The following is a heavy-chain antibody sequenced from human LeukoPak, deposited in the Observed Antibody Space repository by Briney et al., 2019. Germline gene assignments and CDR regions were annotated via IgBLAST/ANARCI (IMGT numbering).Heavy chain of an antibody. J-gene: IGHJ6*03. CDR3: ARANDFWSGYYTGDPYYYMDV. Sequence: GGSLRLSCAASGFTFSSYEMNWVRQAPGKGLEWVSYISSSGSTIYYADSVKGRFTISRDNAKNSLYLQMNSLRAEDTAVYYCARANDFWSGYYTGDPYYYMDVWGKGTTVTVSS. CDR2: ISSSGSTI. D-gene: IGHD3-3*01. V-gene: IGHV3-48*03. CDR1: GFTFSSYE.